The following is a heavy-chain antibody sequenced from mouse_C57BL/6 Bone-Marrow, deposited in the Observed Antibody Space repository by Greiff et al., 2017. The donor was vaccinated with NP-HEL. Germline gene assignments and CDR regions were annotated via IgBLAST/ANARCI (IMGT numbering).Heavy chain of an antibody. CDR3: ARRSPNWVFDY. V-gene: IGHV5-12*01. D-gene: IGHD4-1*01. J-gene: IGHJ2*01. CDR2: ISNGGGST. CDR1: GFTFSDYY. Sequence: EVMLVESGGGLVQPGGSLKLSCAASGFTFSDYYMYWVRQTPEKRLEWVAYISNGGGSTYYPDTVKGRFTISRDNAKNTLYLQMSRLKSEDTAMYYCARRSPNWVFDYWGQGTTLTVSS.